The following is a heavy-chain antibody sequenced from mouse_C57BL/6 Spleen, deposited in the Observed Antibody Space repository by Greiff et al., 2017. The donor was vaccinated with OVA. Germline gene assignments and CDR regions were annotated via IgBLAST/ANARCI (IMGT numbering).Heavy chain of an antibody. CDR3: ASLYYYGFDY. CDR2: ISYDGSN. D-gene: IGHD1-1*01. V-gene: IGHV3-6*01. Sequence: VQLQQSGPGLVKPSQSLSLTCSVTGYSITSGYYWNWIRQFPGNKLEWMGYISYDGSNNYNPSLKNRISITRDTSKNQFFLKLNSVTTEDTATYYCASLYYYGFDYWGQGTTLTVSS. CDR1: GYSITSGYY. J-gene: IGHJ2*01.